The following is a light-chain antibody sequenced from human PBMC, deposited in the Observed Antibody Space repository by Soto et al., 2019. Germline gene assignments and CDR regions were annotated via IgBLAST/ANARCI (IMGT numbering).Light chain of an antibody. CDR2: GNS. Sequence: QSVLTQPPSVSGAPGQRVTISCTGSSSNIGAGYDVPWYQQLPGTAPKLLIYGNSNRPSGVSERFSGSKSGTSASLAITGLQAEEEAAYYCQSYYSSLSGSVFGGGTKVTVL. V-gene: IGLV1-40*01. CDR3: QSYYSSLSGSV. CDR1: SSNIGAGYD. J-gene: IGLJ3*02.